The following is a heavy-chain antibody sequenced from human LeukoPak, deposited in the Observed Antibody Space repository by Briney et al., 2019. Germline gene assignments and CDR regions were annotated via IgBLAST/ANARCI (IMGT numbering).Heavy chain of an antibody. Sequence: PGGSLRLSCAASGFTFSSYSMNWVRQAPGKGLEWVSSISSSSSYIYYADSVKGRFTISRDNAKNSLYLQMNSLGAEDTAVYYCAKDELTEPYDFWSGFVPDPEYYFDYWGQGTLVTVSS. J-gene: IGHJ4*02. CDR3: AKDELTEPYDFWSGFVPDPEYYFDY. CDR1: GFTFSSYS. CDR2: ISSSSSYI. D-gene: IGHD3-3*01. V-gene: IGHV3-21*04.